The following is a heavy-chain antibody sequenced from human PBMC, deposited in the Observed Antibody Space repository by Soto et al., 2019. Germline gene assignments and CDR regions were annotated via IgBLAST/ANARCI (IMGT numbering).Heavy chain of an antibody. J-gene: IGHJ4*02. V-gene: IGHV4-31*03. D-gene: IGHD3-10*01. Sequence: ASETLSLTCTVSGASIGSGGYYWGWIRQHPGKGLEWIGYIYFGGSTYFNPSLQSRVIISVDTSKNQFSLKLSSVTAADTAVYYCARAQFYYGSAPSLDYWGQGTLVTVSS. CDR2: IYFGGST. CDR1: GASIGSGGYY. CDR3: ARAQFYYGSAPSLDY.